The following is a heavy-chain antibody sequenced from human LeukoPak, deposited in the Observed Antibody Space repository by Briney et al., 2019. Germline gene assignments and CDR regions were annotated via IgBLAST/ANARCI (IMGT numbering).Heavy chain of an antibody. CDR2: ISWNSGSI. D-gene: IGHD1-26*01. V-gene: IGHV3-9*01. CDR1: GFTFDDYA. Sequence: GRSLRLSCAASGFTFDDYAMHWVRQAPGKGLEWVSGISWNSGSIGYADSVKGRFTISRDNAKNSLYLQMNSLRAEDTALYYCAKARRRVGASAFQHWGQGTLVTVSS. CDR3: AKARRRVGASAFQH. J-gene: IGHJ1*01.